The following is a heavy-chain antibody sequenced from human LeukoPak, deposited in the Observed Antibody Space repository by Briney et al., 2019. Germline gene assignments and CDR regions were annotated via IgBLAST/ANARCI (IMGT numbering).Heavy chain of an antibody. V-gene: IGHV4-34*01. Sequence: SETLSLTCAVYGGSFSGYYWSWIRQPPGKGLEWIGEINHSGSTNYNPSLESRVTISVDTSKNQFSLKLSSVTAADTAVYYCARAESYYYYYMDVWGKGTTVTISS. CDR1: GGSFSGYY. J-gene: IGHJ6*03. CDR2: INHSGST. CDR3: ARAESYYYYYMDV.